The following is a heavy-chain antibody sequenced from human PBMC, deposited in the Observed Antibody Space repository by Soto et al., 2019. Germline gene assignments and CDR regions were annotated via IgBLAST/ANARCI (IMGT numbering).Heavy chain of an antibody. CDR2: IDLDIGDT. CDR3: GLEPTGTAGFDY. Sequence: ASVKVSCKASGHTFTGHHMHRVRQAPGQGLEWMGLIDLDIGDTKYAQKFQGRVTSTSDTSITTVYMELRGLRSDDTAVYYCGLEPTGTAGFDYWGQGTLVTVSS. CDR1: GHTFTGHH. V-gene: IGHV1-2*02. J-gene: IGHJ4*02. D-gene: IGHD2-21*02.